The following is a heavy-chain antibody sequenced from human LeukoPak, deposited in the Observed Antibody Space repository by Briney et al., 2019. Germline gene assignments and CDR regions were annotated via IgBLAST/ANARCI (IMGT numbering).Heavy chain of an antibody. CDR1: GFTFSNYE. J-gene: IGHJ6*03. V-gene: IGHV3-48*03. CDR3: ARVANRYYYYHMYV. Sequence: GGSLRLSCAASGFTFSNYEMNWVRQAPGKGLEWVSHISTSDSTGYYADSVKGRFTISRDNAENSLYLQMNSLRAEDTAVYYCARVANRYYYYHMYVWGKGATVTISS. D-gene: IGHD1-14*01. CDR2: ISTSDSTG.